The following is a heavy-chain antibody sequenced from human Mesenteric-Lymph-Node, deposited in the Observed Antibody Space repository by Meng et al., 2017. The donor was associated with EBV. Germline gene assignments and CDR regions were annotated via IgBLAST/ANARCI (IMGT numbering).Heavy chain of an antibody. CDR2: INHSGST. CDR1: GASFSGYY. V-gene: IGHV4-34*01. D-gene: IGHD2-15*01. J-gene: IGHJ4*02. Sequence: QWQRHQWGAGLLQPSETLSLTCAVYGASFSGYYWSWIRQPPGKGLEWIGEINHSGSTNYNPSLKSRVSVSLDTSKNQFSLKLSSVTAADTAVFYCARGRGSRLLFYSSFDSWGQGTLVTVSS. CDR3: ARGRGSRLLFYSSFDS.